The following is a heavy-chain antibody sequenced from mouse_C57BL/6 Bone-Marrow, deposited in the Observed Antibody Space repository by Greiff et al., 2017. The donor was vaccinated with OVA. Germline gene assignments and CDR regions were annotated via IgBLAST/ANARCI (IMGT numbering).Heavy chain of an antibody. V-gene: IGHV5-6*02. D-gene: IGHD2-4*01. CDR1: GFTFSSYG. CDR2: ISSGGSYT. Sequence: EVKLVESGGDLVKPGGSLKLSCAASGFTFSSYGMSWVRQTPDKRLEWVATISSGGSYTYYPDSVKGRFTISRDNAKNTLYLQMSSLKSEDTAMYYCAREGGLVYAMDYWGQGTSVTVSS. CDR3: AREGGLVYAMDY. J-gene: IGHJ4*01.